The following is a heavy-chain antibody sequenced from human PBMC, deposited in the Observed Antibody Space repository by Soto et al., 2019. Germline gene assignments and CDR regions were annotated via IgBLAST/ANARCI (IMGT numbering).Heavy chain of an antibody. CDR1: GFTFSSYA. J-gene: IGHJ4*02. Sequence: GGSLRLSCAASGFTFSSYAMHWVRQAPGKGLEWVAVISYDGSNKYYADSVKGRFTISRDNSENTLYLQMNSLRAEDTAVYYCATGYSSGWYVYWGQGTLVTVSS. V-gene: IGHV3-30-3*01. D-gene: IGHD6-19*01. CDR2: ISYDGSNK. CDR3: ATGYSSGWYVY.